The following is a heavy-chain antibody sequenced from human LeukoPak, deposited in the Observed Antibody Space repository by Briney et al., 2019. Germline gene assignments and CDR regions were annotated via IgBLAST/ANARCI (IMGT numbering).Heavy chain of an antibody. J-gene: IGHJ6*03. CDR1: GFIFSSYG. CDR2: ISAYNGNT. D-gene: IGHD3-3*01. Sequence: GGSLRLSCAASGFIFSSYGMHWVRQAPGKGLEWMGWISAYNGNTNYAQKLQGRVTITTDTSTSTAYMELRSLRSDDTAVYYCARVVTIFGVVITSYYYYYMDVWGKGTTVTVSS. CDR3: ARVVTIFGVVITSYYYYYMDV. V-gene: IGHV1-18*01.